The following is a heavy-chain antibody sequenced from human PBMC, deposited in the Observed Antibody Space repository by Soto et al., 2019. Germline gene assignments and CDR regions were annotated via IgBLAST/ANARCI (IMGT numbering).Heavy chain of an antibody. D-gene: IGHD2-2*01. CDR1: GGSISTSSYH. V-gene: IGHV4-39*01. J-gene: IGHJ5*02. Sequence: PSETLSLTCTVSGGSISTSSYHWGWIRQPPGKGLEWIANIYDSGNTYNNPSLKSRVTISVDTSKNQFSLKLTSVTAADTAIYYCARSYCSSTICYNWLDPWGQGTLVTVSS. CDR3: ARSYCSSTICYNWLDP. CDR2: IYDSGNT.